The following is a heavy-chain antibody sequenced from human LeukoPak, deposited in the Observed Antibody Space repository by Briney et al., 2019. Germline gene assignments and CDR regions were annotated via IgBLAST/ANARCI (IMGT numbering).Heavy chain of an antibody. J-gene: IGHJ4*02. D-gene: IGHD3-10*01. Sequence: SETLSLTCTVSGGSISNYYWSWIRQPPGKGLEWIGYISYSGSTNYNPSLKSRVTISIETSKNKFSLKLRSVTAADTAVYYCAKSYGSGNYFDSWGQGTLVTVSP. CDR2: ISYSGST. CDR3: AKSYGSGNYFDS. V-gene: IGHV4-59*01. CDR1: GGSISNYY.